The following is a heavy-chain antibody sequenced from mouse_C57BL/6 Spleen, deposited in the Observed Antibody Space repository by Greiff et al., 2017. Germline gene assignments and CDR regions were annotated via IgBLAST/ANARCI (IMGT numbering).Heavy chain of an antibody. D-gene: IGHD1-1*01. J-gene: IGHJ2*01. CDR2: INPSSGYN. V-gene: IGHV1-7*01. Sequence: QVQLKESGAELATPGASVKLSCKASGYTFTSYWMHWVKQRPGQGLEWIGYINPSSGYNKYNQKFKDKATLTADKSSSTAYMQLSSLTYEDSAVYYCARRESSYFDYWGQGTTLTVSS. CDR3: ARRESSYFDY. CDR1: GYTFTSYW.